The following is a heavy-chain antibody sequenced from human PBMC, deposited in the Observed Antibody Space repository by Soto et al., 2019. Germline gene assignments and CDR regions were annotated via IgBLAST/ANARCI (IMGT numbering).Heavy chain of an antibody. CDR3: ARDPRYCSGGSCYSAGEDHYYYYLDV. CDR1: GFSFSDYY. J-gene: IGHJ6*03. Sequence: QVQLVASGGGLVKPGGSLRLSCAASGFSFSDYYMSWIRQAPGKGLEWVSYISSGGSPIYYTDSVKGRFTISRDNAENSLYLQMNSLRAEDTAVYYCARDPRYCSGGSCYSAGEDHYYYYLDVWGKGTTVTVSS. CDR2: ISSGGSPI. D-gene: IGHD2-15*01. V-gene: IGHV3-11*01.